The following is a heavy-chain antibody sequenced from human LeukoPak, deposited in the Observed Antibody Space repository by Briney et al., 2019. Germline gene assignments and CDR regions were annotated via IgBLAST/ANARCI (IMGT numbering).Heavy chain of an antibody. D-gene: IGHD2-15*01. CDR2: ISWDGGST. CDR1: GFTFDDYT. V-gene: IGHV3-43*01. J-gene: IGHJ4*02. Sequence: PGGSLRLSCAASGFTFDDYTMHWVRHAPGKGLEWVSLISWDGGSTYYADSVKGRFTISRDNSKNSLYLQMNSLRTEDTALYYCAKEYCSGGSCYSGELDYWGQGTLVTVPS. CDR3: AKEYCSGGSCYSGELDY.